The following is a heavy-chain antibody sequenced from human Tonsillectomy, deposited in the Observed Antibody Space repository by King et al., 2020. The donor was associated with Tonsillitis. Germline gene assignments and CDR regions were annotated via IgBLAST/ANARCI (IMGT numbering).Heavy chain of an antibody. CDR1: GGSISSYY. CDR2: IYYTGST. J-gene: IGHJ4*02. Sequence: QVQLQESGPGLVKPSETLSLTCTVSGGSISSYYWSWIRQPPGKGLEWIGYIYYTGSTNYSPSLKSRVTISLDTSKNQFSLKLSSVTAADTAVYYCARVAFWSGPYYFDYWGQGSLVTVSS. V-gene: IGHV4-59*01. D-gene: IGHD3-3*01. CDR3: ARVAFWSGPYYFDY.